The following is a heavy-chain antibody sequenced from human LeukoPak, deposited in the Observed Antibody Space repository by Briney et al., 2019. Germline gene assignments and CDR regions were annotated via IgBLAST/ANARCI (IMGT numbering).Heavy chain of an antibody. D-gene: IGHD5-18*01. Sequence: PSETLSLTCAVSGGSISSGGYSWSWIRQPPGKGLEWIGYIYHSGSTYYNPSLKSRVTISVDTSKNQFSLKLSSVTAADTAVYYCARGYSYGYRYFDYWGQGTLVTVSS. CDR1: GGSISSGGYS. CDR2: IYHSGST. CDR3: ARGYSYGYRYFDY. V-gene: IGHV4-30-2*01. J-gene: IGHJ4*02.